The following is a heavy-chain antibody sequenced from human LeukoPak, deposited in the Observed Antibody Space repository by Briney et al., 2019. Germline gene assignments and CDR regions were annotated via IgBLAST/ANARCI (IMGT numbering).Heavy chain of an antibody. CDR1: GFTFSTYG. V-gene: IGHV3-33*06. CDR3: ANMHYDFWSAPGYFDY. Sequence: GGSLTLSCAASGFTFSTYGMHWVRQAPGKGLEWVAIIWCDGSDNYYADSVKGRFTISRDNSKNTLYLQMNSLRAEDTAVYYCANMHYDFWSAPGYFDYWGQGTLVTVSS. CDR2: IWCDGSDN. D-gene: IGHD3-3*01. J-gene: IGHJ4*02.